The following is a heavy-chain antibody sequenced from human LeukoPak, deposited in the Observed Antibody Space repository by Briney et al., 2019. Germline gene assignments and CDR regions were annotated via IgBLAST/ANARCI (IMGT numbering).Heavy chain of an antibody. V-gene: IGHV4-61*01. CDR2: IYYSGST. CDR1: GYSISSGYY. Sequence: PSETLSLTCTVSGYSISSGYYWGWIRQPPGKGLEWIGYIYYSGSTNYNPSLKSRVTISVDTSKNQFSLKLSSVTAADTAVYYCARVVSSWGATFDYWGQGTLVTVSS. CDR3: ARVVSSWGATFDY. J-gene: IGHJ4*02. D-gene: IGHD3-16*01.